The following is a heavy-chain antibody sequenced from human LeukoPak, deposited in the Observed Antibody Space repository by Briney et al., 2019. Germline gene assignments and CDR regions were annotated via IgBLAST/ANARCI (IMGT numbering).Heavy chain of an antibody. Sequence: SETLSLTCAVYGGSFSGYYWSWIRQPPGKGLEWLGEINHSGSTNYNPSLKSRVTISVDTSKNQFSLKLSSVTAADTAVYYCAYLQRDSSGPDAFDIWGQGTMVTVSS. CDR3: AYLQRDSSGPDAFDI. J-gene: IGHJ3*02. CDR2: INHSGST. V-gene: IGHV4-34*01. D-gene: IGHD3-22*01. CDR1: GGSFSGYY.